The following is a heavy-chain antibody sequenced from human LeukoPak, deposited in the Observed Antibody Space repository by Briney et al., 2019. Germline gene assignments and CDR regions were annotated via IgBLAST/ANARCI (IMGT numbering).Heavy chain of an antibody. Sequence: GASVKVSCKASDYTFTSYGISWVRQAPGQGLEWMGWISPYSDNTNYAQNLQGRVTMTTDTSTSAAYMELRSLTSDDTAMYYCARGGPFSIAAARVHYFDYWGQGTLVTVSS. J-gene: IGHJ4*02. CDR1: DYTFTSYG. D-gene: IGHD6-13*01. CDR2: ISPYSDNT. CDR3: ARGGPFSIAAARVHYFDY. V-gene: IGHV1-18*01.